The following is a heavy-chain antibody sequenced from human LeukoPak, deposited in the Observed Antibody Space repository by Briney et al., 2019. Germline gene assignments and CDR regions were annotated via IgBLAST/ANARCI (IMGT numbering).Heavy chain of an antibody. Sequence: GESLKISCAATGFTFSDYYMSCIRQAPGKGLEWFSYISSSSSYTNYADSVKGRFTISRDNVKNSLYLQMNSLRAEDTAVYYCARDMVREVNAFDIWGQGTMVTVSS. CDR3: ARDMVREVNAFDI. CDR1: GFTFSDYY. D-gene: IGHD3-10*01. V-gene: IGHV3-11*05. CDR2: ISSSSSYT. J-gene: IGHJ3*02.